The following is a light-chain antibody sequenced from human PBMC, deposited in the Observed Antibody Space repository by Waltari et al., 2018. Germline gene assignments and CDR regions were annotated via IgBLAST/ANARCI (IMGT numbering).Light chain of an antibody. V-gene: IGKV1-17*01. CDR3: LQHNNYPLT. Sequence: DIRMTQSPSPLSASVGDRVTITCRASQGIGNDLGWYQQKPGKATKRLIYFASSLESGVPSRFSGSGSGTEVTLTISSLQPEDLATYYCLQHNNYPLTFGGGTKVEIK. CDR1: QGIGND. CDR2: FAS. J-gene: IGKJ4*02.